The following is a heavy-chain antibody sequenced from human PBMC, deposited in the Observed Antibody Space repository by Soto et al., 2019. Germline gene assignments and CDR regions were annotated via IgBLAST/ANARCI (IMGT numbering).Heavy chain of an antibody. CDR2: IIPILGIA. CDR1: GGTFSSYT. Sequence: SVKVSCKASGGTFSSYTISWVRQAPGQGLEWMGRIIPILGIANYAQKFQGRVTITADKSTSTAYMELSSLRSEDTAVYYCARGRYCSGGSCYSDYWGQGTLVTVSS. V-gene: IGHV1-69*02. D-gene: IGHD2-15*01. J-gene: IGHJ4*02. CDR3: ARGRYCSGGSCYSDY.